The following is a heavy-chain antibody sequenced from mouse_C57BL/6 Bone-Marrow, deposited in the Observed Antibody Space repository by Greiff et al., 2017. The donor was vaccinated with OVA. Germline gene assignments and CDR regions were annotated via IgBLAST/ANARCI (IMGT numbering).Heavy chain of an antibody. V-gene: IGHV1-69*01. CDR3: ARDTTVVDYVAMDY. CDR2: IDPSDSYT. Sequence: QVQLQQPGAELVMPGASVKLSCKASGYTFTSYWMHWVKQRPGQGLEWIGEIDPSDSYTNYNQKFKGKSTLTVDKSSSTAYMQLSSLTSEDSAVYYCARDTTVVDYVAMDYWGQGTSVTVSS. D-gene: IGHD1-1*01. CDR1: GYTFTSYW. J-gene: IGHJ4*01.